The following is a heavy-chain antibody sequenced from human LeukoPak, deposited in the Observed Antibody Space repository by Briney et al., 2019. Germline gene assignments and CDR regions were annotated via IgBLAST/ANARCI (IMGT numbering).Heavy chain of an antibody. CDR1: GFTFSSYE. CDR2: ISSGGSAI. V-gene: IGHV3-48*03. CDR3: ARMWELLDY. Sequence: PGGSLRLSCGASGFTFSSYEMNWVRQAPGKGLEWVSYISSGGSAIYYADSVKGRFTISRDNAKNSLYLQMNSLRAEDTAVYYCARMWELLDYWGQGTLVTVSS. J-gene: IGHJ4*02. D-gene: IGHD1-26*01.